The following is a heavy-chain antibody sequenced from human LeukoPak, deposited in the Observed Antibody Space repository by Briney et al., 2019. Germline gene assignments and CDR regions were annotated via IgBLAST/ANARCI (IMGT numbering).Heavy chain of an antibody. CDR1: GYTFTSHG. V-gene: IGHV1-18*01. J-gene: IGHJ3*02. CDR3: ARDPSLGLYTGGLEAFDI. CDR2: ISVYNGNT. Sequence: ASVKVSCKASGYTFTSHGITWVRQAPGQGLEWMGWISVYNGNTNYSQKLQGRVTMTTDTSTRTVYMELRILRSDDTAVYYCARDPSLGLYTGGLEAFDIWGQGTVVTVSS. D-gene: IGHD3-16*01.